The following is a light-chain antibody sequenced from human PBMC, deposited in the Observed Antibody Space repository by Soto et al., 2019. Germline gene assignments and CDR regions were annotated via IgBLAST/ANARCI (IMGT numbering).Light chain of an antibody. CDR3: QKYDSAPWT. J-gene: IGKJ1*01. CDR2: SAS. CDR1: QGIGNS. Sequence: IQMTQSPSSLSASVGDRVIITCRASQGIGNSLAWYQQKAGRVPKLLMHSASTLLSGVPSRFSGSGSGTDFTLTISSLQTEDVATYYCQKYDSAPWTFGQGTKVDIK. V-gene: IGKV1-27*01.